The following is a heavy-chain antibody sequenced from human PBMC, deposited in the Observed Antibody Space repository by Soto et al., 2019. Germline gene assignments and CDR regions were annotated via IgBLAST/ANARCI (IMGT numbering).Heavy chain of an antibody. Sequence: QVQLVQSGAEVKKPGASVKVSCKASGYTFTGYYMHWVRQAPGQGLEWMGWINPNSGGTNYAQKFQGWVTMTRDTSISTAYMELSRLRSDDTAVYYCARSGYDYIWGSYRGASFDYWGQGTLVTVSS. D-gene: IGHD3-16*02. CDR1: GYTFTGYY. CDR2: INPNSGGT. J-gene: IGHJ4*02. V-gene: IGHV1-2*04. CDR3: ARSGYDYIWGSYRGASFDY.